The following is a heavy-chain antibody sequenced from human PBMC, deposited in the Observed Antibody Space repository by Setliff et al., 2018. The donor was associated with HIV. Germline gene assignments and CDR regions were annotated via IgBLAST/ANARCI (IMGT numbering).Heavy chain of an antibody. Sequence: ASVKVSCKISGYTLTELSIHWVRQAPGKGLEWMANFDPEDGETFYAQKFQGRLTMTEDTSTDTAYMELSSLRSDDTAMYYCAREKYGDKFDYWGQGTVVTVSS. CDR2: FDPEDGET. CDR3: AREKYGDKFDY. J-gene: IGHJ4*03. V-gene: IGHV1-24*01. CDR1: GYTLTELS. D-gene: IGHD2-8*01.